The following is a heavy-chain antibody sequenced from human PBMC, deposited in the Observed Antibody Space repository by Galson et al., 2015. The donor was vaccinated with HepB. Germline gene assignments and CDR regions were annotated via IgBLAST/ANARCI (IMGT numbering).Heavy chain of an antibody. CDR2: INPSGGGT. D-gene: IGHD3-3*01. CDR1: GYTFTSYY. CDR3: ARGITIYYYYMDV. Sequence: SVKVSCKASGYTFTSYYMHWVRQAPGQGLGWMGIINPSGGGTTYAQKFQGRVTMTRDTSASTVYMELSSLRSEDTAVYYCARGITIYYYYMDVWGKGTTVTVSS. V-gene: IGHV1-46*01. J-gene: IGHJ6*03.